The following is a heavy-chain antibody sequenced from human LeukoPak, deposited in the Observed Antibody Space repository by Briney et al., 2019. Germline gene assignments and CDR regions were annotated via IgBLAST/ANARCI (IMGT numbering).Heavy chain of an antibody. Sequence: GGSLRLSCVASGFTFSSYAMSWVRQAPGKGLEWVSAISGSGGSTYYADSVKGRFTISRDNSKNTLYLQMNSLRAEDTAVYYCAKGRYSSSWYHYFDYWGQGTLVTVSS. D-gene: IGHD6-13*01. CDR3: AKGRYSSSWYHYFDY. CDR2: ISGSGGST. J-gene: IGHJ4*02. CDR1: GFTFSSYA. V-gene: IGHV3-23*01.